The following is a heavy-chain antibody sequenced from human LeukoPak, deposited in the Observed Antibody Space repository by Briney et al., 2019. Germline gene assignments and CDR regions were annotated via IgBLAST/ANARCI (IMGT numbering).Heavy chain of an antibody. CDR1: GGTFSSYT. Sequence: ASVKVSCKASGGTFSSYTISWVRQAPGQGLEWMGGIIPLFGTPDYAQKFQDRLTITADKSTSTAYMELSSLRSEDTAVYYCARFAVHRRLAVAGQFGLDYWGQGTLVTVSS. J-gene: IGHJ4*02. CDR3: ARFAVHRRLAVAGQFGLDY. CDR2: IIPLFGTP. D-gene: IGHD6-19*01. V-gene: IGHV1-69*06.